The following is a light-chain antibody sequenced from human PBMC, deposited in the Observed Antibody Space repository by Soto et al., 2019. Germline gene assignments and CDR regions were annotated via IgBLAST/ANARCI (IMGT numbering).Light chain of an antibody. CDR1: QSVSSN. J-gene: IGKJ4*01. Sequence: EIVMTQSPATLSVSPGERATLSCRASQSVSSNLAWYQQKPGQAPRLLIYGASTRATGIPARFSGSGSGTDFTLTISSLQSEDFAIYYCQQYDNWPPLTFGGATQVEIK. CDR2: GAS. CDR3: QQYDNWPPLT. V-gene: IGKV3-15*01.